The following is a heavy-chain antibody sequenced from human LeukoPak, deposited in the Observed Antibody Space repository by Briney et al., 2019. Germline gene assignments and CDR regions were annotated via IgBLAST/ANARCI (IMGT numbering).Heavy chain of an antibody. CDR2: INHSGST. V-gene: IGHV4-34*01. D-gene: IGHD4-23*01. CDR1: GGSFSGYY. Sequence: SETLSLTCAVYGGSFSGYYWNWIRQPPGKGLEWIGEINHSGSTNYNPSLKSRVTISVDTSKNQFSLKLSSVTAADTAVYYCAREYGGNYLRTFDYWGQGTLVTVSS. CDR3: AREYGGNYLRTFDY. J-gene: IGHJ4*02.